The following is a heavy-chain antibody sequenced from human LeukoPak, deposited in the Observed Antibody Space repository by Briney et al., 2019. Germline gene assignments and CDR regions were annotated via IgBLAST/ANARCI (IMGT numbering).Heavy chain of an antibody. D-gene: IGHD2-15*01. CDR3: ARVYPPLGYCSGGSCYPRGERGYYFDY. V-gene: IGHV3-21*01. Sequence: GGSLRLSCAAPGFTFSSYSMNWVRQAPGKGLEWVSSISSSSSYIYYADSVKGRFTISRDNANNSLYLQMNSLRAEDTAVYYCARVYPPLGYCSGGSCYPRGERGYYFDYWGQGTLVTVSS. CDR2: ISSSSSYI. J-gene: IGHJ4*02. CDR1: GFTFSSYS.